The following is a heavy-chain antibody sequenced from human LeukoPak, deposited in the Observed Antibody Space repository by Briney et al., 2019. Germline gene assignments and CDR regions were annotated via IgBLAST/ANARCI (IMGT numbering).Heavy chain of an antibody. J-gene: IGHJ4*02. V-gene: IGHV3-64*01. Sequence: PGGSLRLSCAASGFTFSTYAMHWVRQAPVQGLEYVSSISSNGGSTYYANSVKGRFTISSDNSKNTLYLQLGSLRAEDMAVYYGARSCSSSSCYSAYWGQGTLVTVSS. D-gene: IGHD2-2*02. CDR3: ARSCSSSSCYSAY. CDR2: ISSNGGST. CDR1: GFTFSTYA.